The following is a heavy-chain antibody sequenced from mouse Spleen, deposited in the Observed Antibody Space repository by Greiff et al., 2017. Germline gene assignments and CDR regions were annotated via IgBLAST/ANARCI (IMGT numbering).Heavy chain of an antibody. V-gene: IGHV5-9-3*01. Sequence: EVQVVESGGGLVKPGGSLKLSCAASGFTFSSYAMSWVRQTPEKRLEWVATISSGGSYTYYPDSVKGRFTISRDNAKNTLYLQMSSLRSEDTAMYYCARHPHYWGQGTTLTVSS. CDR2: ISSGGSYT. CDR3: ARHPHY. J-gene: IGHJ2*01. CDR1: GFTFSSYA.